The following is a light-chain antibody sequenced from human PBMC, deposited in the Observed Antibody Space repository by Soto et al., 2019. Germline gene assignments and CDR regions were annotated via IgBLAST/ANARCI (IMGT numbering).Light chain of an antibody. CDR3: QQYDNWPPT. Sequence: EMVMTQSPATLSVSPGERATLSCRASQSVSSSLAWYQQKPGQAPRLLIYGASSRATGIPDRFSGSGSGTDFTLTITSLQSEDFALYYCQQYDNWPPTFGQGTRLE. J-gene: IGKJ5*01. CDR2: GAS. V-gene: IGKV3-15*01. CDR1: QSVSSS.